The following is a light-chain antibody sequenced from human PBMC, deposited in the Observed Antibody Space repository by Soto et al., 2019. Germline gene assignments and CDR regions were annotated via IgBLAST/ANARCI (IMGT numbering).Light chain of an antibody. CDR2: AAS. V-gene: IGKV1-12*01. CDR1: QGISTN. Sequence: IQMTQSPSSLSASVGDRVTITCRASQGISTNLAWYQQKPGKAPKLLIYAASSLQTGVPPRFSGSGSGTDFTLTISSLQPEDFAIYYCQQANRVPLSFGQGTRLEIK. CDR3: QQANRVPLS. J-gene: IGKJ5*01.